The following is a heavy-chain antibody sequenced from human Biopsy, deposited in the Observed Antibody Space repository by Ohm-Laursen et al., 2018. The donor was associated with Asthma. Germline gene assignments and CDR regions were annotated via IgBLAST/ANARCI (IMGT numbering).Heavy chain of an antibody. D-gene: IGHD1-26*01. J-gene: IGHJ4*02. CDR2: ISFDGSNK. CDR3: AKDVFPGWELRRGPDY. Sequence: SLRLSCAASGFTFSNYGMHWVRQAPGKGLDWVAVISFDGSNKNYTDSVKGRFTISRDNSRNTLHLQMNSLRVEDTAVYYCAKDVFPGWELRRGPDYWGQGTLGTVSS. CDR1: GFTFSNYG. V-gene: IGHV3-30*18.